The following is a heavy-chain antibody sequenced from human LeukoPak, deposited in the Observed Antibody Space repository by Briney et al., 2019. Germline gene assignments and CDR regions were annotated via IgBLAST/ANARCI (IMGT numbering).Heavy chain of an antibody. D-gene: IGHD5-24*01. CDR1: GYTFTGYY. J-gene: IGHJ4*02. CDR2: INPNSGGT. V-gene: IGHV1-2*02. Sequence: GASVKVSCKASGYTFTGYYMHWVRQAPGQGLEWMGWINPNSGGTNYAQKFQGRVTMTRDTSISTAYMELSRLRSDDTAVYYCARVSLLPRRDGYNLPGYWGQGTLVTVSS. CDR3: ARVSLLPRRDGYNLPGY.